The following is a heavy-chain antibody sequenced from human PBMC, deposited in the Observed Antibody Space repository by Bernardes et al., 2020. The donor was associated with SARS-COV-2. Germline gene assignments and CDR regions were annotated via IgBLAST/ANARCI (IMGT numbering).Heavy chain of an antibody. CDR3: ARDGRLGSGDFYGMDV. CDR1: GFTFSTYG. J-gene: IGHJ6*02. D-gene: IGHD1-26*01. Sequence: GGSLRLSCTASGFTFSTYGMHWVRQAPGKGLEWVGAIWHDGSNKYYAEAVKGRFSISRDNFKNTMHLQISSLRVEDTAVYYCARDGRLGSGDFYGMDVWGQGTTVTVSS. CDR2: IWHDGSNK. V-gene: IGHV3-33*01.